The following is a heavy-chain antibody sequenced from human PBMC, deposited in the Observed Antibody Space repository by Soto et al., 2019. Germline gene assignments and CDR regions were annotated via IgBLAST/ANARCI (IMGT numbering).Heavy chain of an antibody. V-gene: IGHV1-8*01. CDR1: GYTFTSYD. J-gene: IGHJ6*02. D-gene: IGHD3-16*01. Sequence: ASVKVSCKASGYTFTSYDINWVRQATGQRLEWMGWMNPNSGNTGYAQKFQGRVTMTRNTSISTAYMELSSLRSEDPAVYYCAADLGGYYGMDVWGQGTTVTVSS. CDR3: AADLGGYYGMDV. CDR2: MNPNSGNT.